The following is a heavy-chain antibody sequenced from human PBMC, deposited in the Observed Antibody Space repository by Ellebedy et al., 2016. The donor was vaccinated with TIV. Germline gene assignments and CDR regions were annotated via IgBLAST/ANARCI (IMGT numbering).Heavy chain of an antibody. Sequence: AASVKVSCKASGYTFSNYDIHWVRQAPGQGLEWMGIINPRAGTTSYAQKFQGRVTMTRDPATTTVYMALSRLTSKDTAVYYCARGWGQAVFDPWGQGTLVTVSA. J-gene: IGHJ5*02. D-gene: IGHD7-27*01. CDR2: INPRAGTT. V-gene: IGHV1-46*01. CDR3: ARGWGQAVFDP. CDR1: GYTFSNYD.